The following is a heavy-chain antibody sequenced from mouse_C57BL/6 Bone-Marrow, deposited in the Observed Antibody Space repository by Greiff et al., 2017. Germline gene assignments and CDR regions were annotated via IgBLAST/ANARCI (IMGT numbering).Heavy chain of an antibody. CDR3: ARHRDSDY. CDR1: GFTFSSYG. V-gene: IGHV5-6*01. J-gene: IGHJ2*01. CDR2: ISSGGSYT. Sequence: EVKLMESGGDLVKPGGSLKLSCAASGFTFSSYGMSWVRQTPDKRLEWVATISSGGSYTYYPASVKGRFTISRDNAKNTLYLQMSSLKAEDTAMYYCARHRDSDYWGQGTTLTVSS.